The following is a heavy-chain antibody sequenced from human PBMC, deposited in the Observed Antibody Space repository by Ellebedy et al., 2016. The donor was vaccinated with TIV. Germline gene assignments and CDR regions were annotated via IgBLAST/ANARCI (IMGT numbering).Heavy chain of an antibody. D-gene: IGHD2-2*01. CDR2: IKQDGSAK. CDR1: GFTFSAYW. V-gene: IGHV3-7*01. J-gene: IGHJ5*02. CDR3: ARERVRDIVVVPAGNLFDP. Sequence: GGSLRLSXAASGFTFSAYWMHWIRQAPGKGLEWVANIKQDGSAKYYVDSVKGRFTISRDNAKNSVYLQMNSLRAEDTAVYYCARERVRDIVVVPAGNLFDPWGQGTLVTVSS.